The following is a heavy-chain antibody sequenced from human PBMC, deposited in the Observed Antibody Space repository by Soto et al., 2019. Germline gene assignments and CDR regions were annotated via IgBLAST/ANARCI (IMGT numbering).Heavy chain of an antibody. Sequence: PGGSLRLSCAASGFTFDDYAMHWVRQAPGKGLEWVSGISWNSGSIGYADSVKGRFTISRDNAKNSLYLQMNSLRAEDTALYYCARMMYSSSPSAFDIWGQGTMVTVSS. J-gene: IGHJ3*02. CDR1: GFTFDDYA. D-gene: IGHD6-6*01. CDR2: ISWNSGSI. CDR3: ARMMYSSSPSAFDI. V-gene: IGHV3-9*01.